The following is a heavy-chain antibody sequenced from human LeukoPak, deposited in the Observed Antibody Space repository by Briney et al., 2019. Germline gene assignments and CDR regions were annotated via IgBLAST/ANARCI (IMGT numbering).Heavy chain of an antibody. CDR1: GFTFSSYT. D-gene: IGHD2/OR15-2a*01. V-gene: IGHV3-21*01. J-gene: IGHJ4*02. Sequence: GGSLRLSCAASGFTFSSYTINWVRQAPGKGLEWVSSISSSSTYTYYADSVKGRFTISRDNAKNSLNLQMNSLRAEDMSVYYCARALSLSSWRASGAQSGFDYWGQGTLVTVSS. CDR2: ISSSSTYT. CDR3: ARALSLSSWRASGAQSGFDY.